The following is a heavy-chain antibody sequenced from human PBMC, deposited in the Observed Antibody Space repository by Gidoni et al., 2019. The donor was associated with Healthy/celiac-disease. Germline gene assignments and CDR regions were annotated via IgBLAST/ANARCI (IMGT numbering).Heavy chain of an antibody. J-gene: IGHJ4*02. Sequence: QAQLVQSGAEVKKPGAAVKVACTAAGDTFTGYYMPWVRQAPGQGLEWMGWINPNSGGTISAHKFPGSVTMPRDTSISTAYMELSRLRSDDTAVYYCTVQAKSAGFDYWGQGTLVTVSS. CDR1: GDTFTGYY. CDR2: INPNSGGT. D-gene: IGHD6-13*01. V-gene: IGHV1-2*07. CDR3: TVQAKSAGFDY.